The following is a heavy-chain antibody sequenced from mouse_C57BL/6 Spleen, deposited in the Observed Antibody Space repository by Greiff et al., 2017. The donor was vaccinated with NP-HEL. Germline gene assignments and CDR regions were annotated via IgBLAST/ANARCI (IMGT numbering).Heavy chain of an antibody. CDR2: IDPNSGST. Sequence: QVQLQQPGAELVKPGASVKLSCKASGYTFTSYWMHWVKQRPGQGLEWIGMIDPNSGSTNYNEKFKSKATLTVDKSSSTAYMQLSSLTSEDSAVYYCARKEITTVVGEDYWGQGTTLTVSS. CDR3: ARKEITTVVGEDY. J-gene: IGHJ2*01. V-gene: IGHV1-64*01. CDR1: GYTFTSYW. D-gene: IGHD1-1*01.